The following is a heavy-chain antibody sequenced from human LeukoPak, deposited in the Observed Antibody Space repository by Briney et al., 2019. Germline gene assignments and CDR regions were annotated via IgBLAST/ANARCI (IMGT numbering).Heavy chain of an antibody. V-gene: IGHV3-74*01. J-gene: IGHJ4*02. CDR1: GFTFSSYW. D-gene: IGHD5-18*01. CDR3: ARESGGYSYGFPFDY. CDR2: INSDGSST. Sequence: GGSLRLSCAASGFTFSSYWMHWVRQAPGKGLVWVSRINSDGSSTSYADSVKGRFTISRDNAKNTLYLQMNSLRAEDTAVYYCARESGGYSYGFPFDYWGQGTLVTVSS.